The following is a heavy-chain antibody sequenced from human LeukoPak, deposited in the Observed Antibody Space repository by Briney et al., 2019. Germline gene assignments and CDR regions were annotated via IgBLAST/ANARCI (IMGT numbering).Heavy chain of an antibody. J-gene: IGHJ4*02. V-gene: IGHV1-18*01. Sequence: ASVKVSCKASGYTFTSYGISWVRQAPGQGLEWMGWISAYNGNTNYAQKLQGRVTMTRDMSTSTVYMELSSLRSEDTAVYYCARENYGSGSLFDYWGQGTLVTVSS. CDR2: ISAYNGNT. CDR3: ARENYGSGSLFDY. CDR1: GYTFTSYG. D-gene: IGHD3-10*01.